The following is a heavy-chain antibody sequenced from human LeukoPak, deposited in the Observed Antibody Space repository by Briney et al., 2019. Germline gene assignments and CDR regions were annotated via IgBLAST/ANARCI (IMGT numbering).Heavy chain of an antibody. CDR2: IIPIFGTA. CDR3: AKGRGFRVWDPWDN. CDR1: GGTFSSYA. Sequence: SVKVSCKASGGTFSSYAISWVRQAPGQGLEWMGGIIPIFGTANYAQKFQGRVTITADESTSTAYMELSSLRSEDTAVYYCAKGRGFRVWDPWDNWGQGTLITVSS. J-gene: IGHJ4*02. V-gene: IGHV1-69*01. D-gene: IGHD3-16*01.